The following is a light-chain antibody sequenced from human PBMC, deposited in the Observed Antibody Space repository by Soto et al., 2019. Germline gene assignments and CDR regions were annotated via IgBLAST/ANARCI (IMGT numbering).Light chain of an antibody. J-gene: IGKJ5*01. CDR1: QSVSSY. CDR3: QQRSTWPQIT. V-gene: IGKV3-11*01. CDR2: DAS. Sequence: EIVLTQSPATLSLSPGERATLSCRASQSVSSYIAWYQQKPGQAPRFLIYDASNRATGIPARFSGSGSGTYFTLTISSLEPEDFAVYYCQQRSTWPQITFGQGTRLEIK.